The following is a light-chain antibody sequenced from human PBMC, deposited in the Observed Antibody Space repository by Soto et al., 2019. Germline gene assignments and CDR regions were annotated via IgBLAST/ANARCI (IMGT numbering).Light chain of an antibody. Sequence: AVQLTQSPSSLSASVGDRVTIACRASQGISNALAWYQQKPGRAPKLLIYDVSTLHNGVPSRFSGSGSDTDFTLTITSLQPEDFVTYYCQEFNSSPQITFGPGTRVDFK. CDR3: QEFNSSPQIT. CDR2: DVS. CDR1: QGISNA. J-gene: IGKJ3*01. V-gene: IGKV1-13*02.